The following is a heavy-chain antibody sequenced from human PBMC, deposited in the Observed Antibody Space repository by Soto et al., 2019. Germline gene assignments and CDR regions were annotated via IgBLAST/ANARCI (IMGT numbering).Heavy chain of an antibody. Sequence: GESLKISCKGSGYNFTSYWNGWVRQMSWKGLGWMGNIYPGESDSRYSPSIEGEVTIAADKSISTAYLQWNSLKASFTPMYYCARHGIPPSGSGYDATTYYYYYYGMDVWGQGTTVTVSS. D-gene: IGHD5-12*01. J-gene: IGHJ6*02. CDR1: GYNFTSYW. V-gene: IGHV5-51*01. CDR3: ARHGIPPSGSGYDATTYYYYYYGMDV. CDR2: IYPGESDS.